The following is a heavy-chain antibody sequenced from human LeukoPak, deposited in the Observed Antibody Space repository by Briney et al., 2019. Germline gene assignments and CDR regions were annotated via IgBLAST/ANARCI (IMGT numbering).Heavy chain of an antibody. CDR2: IYYSGST. J-gene: IGHJ4*02. CDR1: GGSISNYY. V-gene: IGHV4-59*08. D-gene: IGHD6-19*01. CDR3: ARHEKSSGWYYDY. Sequence: SETLSLTCTVSGGSISNYYWSWIRQPPGKGLDRIGYIYYSGSTNYNPSLKSRVTISVDTSRNQFSLKLSSVTAADTAVYYCARHEKSSGWYYDYWGQGTLVTVSS.